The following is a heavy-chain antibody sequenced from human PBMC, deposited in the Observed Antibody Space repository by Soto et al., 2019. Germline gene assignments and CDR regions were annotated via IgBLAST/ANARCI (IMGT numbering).Heavy chain of an antibody. Sequence: QVQLQESGPGLVKPSETLSLTCTVSGGSISSYYWSWIRQPPGKGLEWIGYIYDSGNTNYNPSLNSRVTISIDTSKNQFFLKLSSVTAADTAVYYCARGGITVAGLHYFDYWGQGTLVTVSS. J-gene: IGHJ4*02. CDR2: IYDSGNT. D-gene: IGHD6-19*01. CDR3: ARGGITVAGLHYFDY. CDR1: GGSISSYY. V-gene: IGHV4-59*01.